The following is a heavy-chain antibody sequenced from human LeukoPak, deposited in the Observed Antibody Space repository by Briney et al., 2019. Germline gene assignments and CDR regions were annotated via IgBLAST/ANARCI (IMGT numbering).Heavy chain of an antibody. J-gene: IGHJ4*02. CDR2: INPDGTYI. V-gene: IGHV3-74*01. CDR1: GFTVSSDW. D-gene: IGHD1-26*01. CDR3: SKDLGL. Sequence: GGSLRLSCAASGFTVSSDWMYWVRQAPGKGPVWVSRINPDGTYIDYADSVKGRFTLSRDDAKNTLYLQMNSLRADDTALYYCSKDLGLWGQGTLVTVSS.